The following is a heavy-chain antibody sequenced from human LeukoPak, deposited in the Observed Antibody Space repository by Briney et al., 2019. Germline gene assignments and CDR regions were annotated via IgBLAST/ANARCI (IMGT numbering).Heavy chain of an antibody. V-gene: IGHV5-51*01. CDR1: GFTFTNYW. CDR3: ARRRGDKSYDY. J-gene: IGHJ4*02. Sequence: GESLKISFKGSGFTFTNYWIAWVRQMPGKGPEWMGIIYPSDSDTRYSPSFQGQVTISADKSISTAYLQWSSLRASDTAIYYCARRRGDKSYDYWGQGTLVTVSS. D-gene: IGHD3-10*01. CDR2: IYPSDSDT.